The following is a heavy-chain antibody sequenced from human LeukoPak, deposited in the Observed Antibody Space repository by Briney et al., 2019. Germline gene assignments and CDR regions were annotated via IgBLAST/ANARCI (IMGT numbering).Heavy chain of an antibody. CDR3: AKDMGATVYYYMDV. Sequence: RPGRSLRLSCAASGFTFDDYAMHWVRHAPEKGLEWVSGISWNSGSIGYADSVKGRFTISRDNAKNSLYLQMNSLRAEDTALYYCAKDMGATVYYYMDVWGKGTTVTVSS. V-gene: IGHV3-9*01. CDR1: GFTFDDYA. D-gene: IGHD1-26*01. CDR2: ISWNSGSI. J-gene: IGHJ6*03.